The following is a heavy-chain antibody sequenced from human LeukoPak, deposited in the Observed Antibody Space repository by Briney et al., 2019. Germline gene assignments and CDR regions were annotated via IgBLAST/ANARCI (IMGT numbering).Heavy chain of an antibody. D-gene: IGHD3-3*01. Sequence: GGSLRLSCAASGFSFSVYAMSWIRQAPGKGLEWVSSISGSGGRTYYTNSVKGRFTISRENFKNTVYLEMNNLGAEDTALYYCAKGGQDFDFWRFDYWGQGNLVIVSS. J-gene: IGHJ4*02. CDR2: ISGSGGRT. CDR3: AKGGQDFDFWRFDY. V-gene: IGHV3-23*01. CDR1: GFSFSVYA.